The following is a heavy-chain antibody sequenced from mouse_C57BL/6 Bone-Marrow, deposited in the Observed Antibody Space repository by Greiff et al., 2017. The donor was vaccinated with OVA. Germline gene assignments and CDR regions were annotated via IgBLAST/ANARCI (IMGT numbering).Heavy chain of an antibody. CDR1: GFTFSDYG. J-gene: IGHJ3*01. CDR3: ARSLEGFAY. D-gene: IGHD6-1*01. Sequence: EVQVVESGGGLVKPGGSLKLSCAASGFTFSDYGMHWVRQAPEKGLEWVAYISSGSSTIYYADTVKGRFTISRDNAKNTLFLQMTSLRSEDTAMYYCARSLEGFAYWGQGTLVTVSA. V-gene: IGHV5-17*01. CDR2: ISSGSSTI.